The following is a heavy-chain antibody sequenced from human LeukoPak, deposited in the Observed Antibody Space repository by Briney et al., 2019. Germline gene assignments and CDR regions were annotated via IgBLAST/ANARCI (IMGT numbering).Heavy chain of an antibody. CDR3: TRHWDRTQSSIAAPPYYFDY. J-gene: IGHJ4*02. V-gene: IGHV3-73*01. D-gene: IGHD6-6*01. CDR1: GFTFSGSA. Sequence: GRSLRLSCAASGFTFSGSAMHWVRQASGKGLEWVGRIRSKANSYATAYAASVKGRFTISRDDSKNTAYLQMNSLKTEDTAVYYCTRHWDRTQSSIAAPPYYFDYWGQGTLVTVSS. CDR2: IRSKANSYAT.